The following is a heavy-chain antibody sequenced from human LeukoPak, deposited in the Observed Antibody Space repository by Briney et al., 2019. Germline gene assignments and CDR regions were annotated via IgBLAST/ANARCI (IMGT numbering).Heavy chain of an antibody. Sequence: SETLSLTCTVSGGSISSNYWSWIRQPPGKGLEWIGYIYYSGSTNYNPSLKSRVTISVDTSKNQFSLKLSSVTAADTAVYYCARRSSGSMAYYFDYWGQGTLVTVSS. CDR2: IYYSGST. CDR1: GGSISSNY. V-gene: IGHV4-59*08. J-gene: IGHJ4*02. CDR3: ARRSSGSMAYYFDY. D-gene: IGHD3-22*01.